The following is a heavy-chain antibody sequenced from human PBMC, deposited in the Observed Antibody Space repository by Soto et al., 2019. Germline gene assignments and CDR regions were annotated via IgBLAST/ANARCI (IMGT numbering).Heavy chain of an antibody. D-gene: IGHD2-2*01. CDR2: INHSGST. CDR1: GGSFSGYY. V-gene: IGHV4-34*01. CDR3: ARGNPSYCSSTSCLYGMDV. Sequence: SETLSLTCAVYGGSFSGYYWSWIRRPPGKGLEWIGEINHSGSTNYNPSLRSRVTISVDTSKNQFSLKLSSVTAADTAVYYCARGNPSYCSSTSCLYGMDVWAQGTTVTVSS. J-gene: IGHJ6*02.